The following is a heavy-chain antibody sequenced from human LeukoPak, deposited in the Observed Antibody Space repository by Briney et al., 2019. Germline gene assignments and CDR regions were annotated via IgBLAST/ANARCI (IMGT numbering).Heavy chain of an antibody. CDR1: GFTFSSYE. V-gene: IGHV3-48*03. CDR3: ARDVAAAASHLDY. Sequence: GGSLSLSCAASGFTFSSYEMNWVRQAPGKGLEWVSYISTRGNTVYYADSVKGRFTISRDNAKNSLYLQMDSLRAEDTGLYYCARDVAAAASHLDYWGQGTLVTVSS. D-gene: IGHD2-15*01. CDR2: ISTRGNTV. J-gene: IGHJ4*02.